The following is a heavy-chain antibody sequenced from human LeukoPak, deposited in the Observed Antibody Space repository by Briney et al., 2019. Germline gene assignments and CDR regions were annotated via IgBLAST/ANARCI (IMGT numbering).Heavy chain of an antibody. Sequence: GGSLRLSCAASGFTFNNYAMSWVRQAPGTGLEWVSAISASGGTTYYADSVKGRFTISRDNSENTLFLQMNSLRAEDTAVYYCAKEPREYCSSTSCPNWFDSWGQGTLVTVSS. CDR3: AKEPREYCSSTSCPNWFDS. CDR1: GFTFNNYA. CDR2: ISASGGTT. V-gene: IGHV3-23*01. J-gene: IGHJ5*01. D-gene: IGHD2-2*01.